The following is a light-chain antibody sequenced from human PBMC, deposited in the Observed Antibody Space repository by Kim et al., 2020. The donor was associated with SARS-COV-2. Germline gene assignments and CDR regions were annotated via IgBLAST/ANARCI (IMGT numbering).Light chain of an antibody. Sequence: PGQTARITCSGDSLPKQYTYWYQQKPGQAPVLVIYADSERPSGIPERFSGSSSRTTVMLTISGVQAEDEADYYCQSADSSGTYVLFGGGTQLTVL. V-gene: IGLV3-25*03. J-gene: IGLJ2*01. CDR3: QSADSSGTYVL. CDR2: ADS. CDR1: SLPKQY.